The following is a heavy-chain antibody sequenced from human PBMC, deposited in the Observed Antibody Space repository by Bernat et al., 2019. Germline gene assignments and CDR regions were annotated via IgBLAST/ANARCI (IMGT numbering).Heavy chain of an antibody. CDR1: GGTFSSYA. CDR3: ARRSAWGTIFGVVNAFGYYYYGMDV. V-gene: IGHV1-69*12. Sequence: QVQLVQSGAEVKKPGSSVKVSCKASGGTFSSYAISWVRQAPGHGLEWMGGIIPTFGKANYAQKFRGGVKITADESTRTAYMEVSSLRSEDTGVYYCARRSAWGTIFGVVNAFGYYYYGMDVWGQGTTVTVSS. J-gene: IGHJ6*02. CDR2: IIPTFGKA. D-gene: IGHD3-3*01.